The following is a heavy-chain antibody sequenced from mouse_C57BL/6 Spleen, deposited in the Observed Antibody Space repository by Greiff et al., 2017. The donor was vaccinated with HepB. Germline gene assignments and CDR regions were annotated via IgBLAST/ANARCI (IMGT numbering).Heavy chain of an antibody. CDR2: INPYNGGT. V-gene: IGHV1-19*01. Sequence: EVQLQQSGPVLVKPGASVKMSCKASGYTFTDYYMNWVKQSHGKSLEWIGVINPYNGGTSYNQKFKGKATLTVDKSSSTAYMALNSLTSEDSAVYYCARRYYGSSWYFDVWGTGTTVTVSS. D-gene: IGHD1-1*01. J-gene: IGHJ1*03. CDR1: GYTFTDYY. CDR3: ARRYYGSSWYFDV.